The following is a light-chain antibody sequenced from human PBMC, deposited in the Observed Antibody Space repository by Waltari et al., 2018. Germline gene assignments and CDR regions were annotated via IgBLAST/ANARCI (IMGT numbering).Light chain of an antibody. CDR2: DVS. CDR1: SSDVGGYNY. V-gene: IGLV2-11*01. J-gene: IGLJ3*02. Sequence: QSALTQPRSVSGSPGPSVTSSCTGTSSDVGGYNYVSWYQQHPGKAPKLMIYDVSKRPSGVPDRFSGSKSGNTASLTISGLQAEDEADYYCCSYAGSYTYWVFGGGTKLTVL. CDR3: CSYAGSYTYWV.